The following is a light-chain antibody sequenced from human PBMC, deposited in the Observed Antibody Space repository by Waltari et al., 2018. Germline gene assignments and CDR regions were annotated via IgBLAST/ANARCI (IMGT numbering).Light chain of an antibody. CDR2: EVS. CDR3: CSSTGSSTWV. V-gene: IGLV2-18*02. J-gene: IGLJ3*02. Sequence: QSALTQPPSVSGSPGQSVTISCTGTSSDIGTYNRVPWYQPPPATAPKVMIFEVSNRPSGVPDRFSVSRSGNTAPLTISGLRADDEAVYYCCSSTGSSTWVFGGGTKLPVL. CDR1: SSDIGTYNR.